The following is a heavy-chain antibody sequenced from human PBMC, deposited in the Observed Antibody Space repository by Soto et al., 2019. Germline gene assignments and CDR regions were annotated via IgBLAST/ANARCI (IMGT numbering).Heavy chain of an antibody. V-gene: IGHV1-18*04. CDR2: ISAYNGNT. CDR1: GYTFTSYG. CDR3: AREQFIAVAGHFDY. Sequence: ASVKVSCKASGYTFTSYGISWVRQAPGQGLEWMGWISAYNGNTNYAQKLQGRVTMTTDTSTSTAYMELRSLRSDDTAVYYCAREQFIAVAGHFDYWGQGTLVTVSS. J-gene: IGHJ4*02. D-gene: IGHD6-19*01.